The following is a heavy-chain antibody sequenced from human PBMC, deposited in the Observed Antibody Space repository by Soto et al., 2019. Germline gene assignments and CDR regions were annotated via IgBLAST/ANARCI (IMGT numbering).Heavy chain of an antibody. V-gene: IGHV4-4*02. CDR3: AGTLTGTTDDSFDI. CDR2: IYHSGST. D-gene: IGHD1-7*01. J-gene: IGHJ3*02. CDR1: SGSISSSNW. Sequence: QGQLQESGPGLVKPSGTLSLTCAVSSGSISSSNWWSWVRQPPGKGLEWIGEIYHSGSTHYNPSLQSRGPLKRSKSKNPVPLKVSSCAAADTVVEYGAGTLTGTTDDSFDIWGQGTMVTVSS.